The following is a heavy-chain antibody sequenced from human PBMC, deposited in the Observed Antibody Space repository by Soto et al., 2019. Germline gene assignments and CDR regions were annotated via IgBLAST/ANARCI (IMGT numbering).Heavy chain of an antibody. V-gene: IGHV3-30-3*01. CDR3: AKGVREVWYYYGMDV. CDR1: GFTFSSYA. D-gene: IGHD3-16*01. Sequence: PGGSLRLSCAASGFTFSSYAMHWVRQAPGKGLEWVAVISYDGSNKYYADSVKGRFTISRDNSKNTLYLQMNSLRAEDTAVYYCAKGVREVWYYYGMDVWGQGTTVTGSS. J-gene: IGHJ6*02. CDR2: ISYDGSNK.